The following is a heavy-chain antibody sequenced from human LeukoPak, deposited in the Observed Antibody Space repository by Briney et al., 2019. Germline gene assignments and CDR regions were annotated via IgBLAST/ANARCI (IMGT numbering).Heavy chain of an antibody. D-gene: IGHD2-2*02. CDR3: ARSSPGAFYPYCSSTSCYSWFDP. J-gene: IGHJ5*02. CDR2: IYYSGST. CDR1: GGSISSYY. V-gene: IGHV4-59*01. Sequence: SETLSLTCTVSGGSISSYYWSWIRQPPGKGLEWIGYIYYSGSTNYNPSLKSRVTISVDTSKNQFSLKLSSVTAADTAVYYCARSSPGAFYPYCSSTSCYSWFDPWGQGTLVTASS.